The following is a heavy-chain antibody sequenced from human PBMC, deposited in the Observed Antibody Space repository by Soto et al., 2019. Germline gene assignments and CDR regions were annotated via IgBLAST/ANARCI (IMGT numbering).Heavy chain of an antibody. V-gene: IGHV1-69*01. Sequence: QVQLVQSGAKVKTPGSSVKVSCKASGGTFSSYAISWVRQAPGQGLEWMGGIIPIFGTANYAHKFQGRVTITADESTSRAYMGMSSLRSEDTAVYYCAGGPMILVANDWYFDLWGRGTLVPVSS. CDR3: AGGPMILVANDWYFDL. J-gene: IGHJ2*01. D-gene: IGHD3-22*01. CDR1: GGTFSSYA. CDR2: IIPIFGTA.